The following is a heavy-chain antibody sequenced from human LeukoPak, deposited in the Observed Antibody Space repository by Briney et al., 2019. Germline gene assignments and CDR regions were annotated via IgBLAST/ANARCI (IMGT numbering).Heavy chain of an antibody. D-gene: IGHD2-21*02. CDR3: ASDAAGGDTSLGDY. Sequence: PGRSLRLSCAASGFTFSSYGMHWVRQAPGKGLEWVAVIWYDGSNKYYADSVKGRFTISRDSSKNTLYLQMNSLRAEDTAVYYCASDAAGGDTSLGDYWGQGTLATVSS. CDR2: IWYDGSNK. CDR1: GFTFSSYG. V-gene: IGHV3-33*01. J-gene: IGHJ4*02.